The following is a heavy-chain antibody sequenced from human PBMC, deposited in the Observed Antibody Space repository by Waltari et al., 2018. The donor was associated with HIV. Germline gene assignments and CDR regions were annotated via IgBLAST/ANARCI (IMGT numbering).Heavy chain of an antibody. D-gene: IGHD1-26*01. CDR3: AKDHAIVGATPFDY. J-gene: IGHJ4*02. CDR2: ISYDGSNK. Sequence: QVQLVESGGGVVQPGRSLRLSCAASGFTFSSYGMHWVRQAPGKGLEWVAVISYDGSNKYYADSVKGRFTISRDNSKNTLYLQMNSLRAEDTAVYYCAKDHAIVGATPFDYWGQGTLVTVSS. V-gene: IGHV3-30*18. CDR1: GFTFSSYG.